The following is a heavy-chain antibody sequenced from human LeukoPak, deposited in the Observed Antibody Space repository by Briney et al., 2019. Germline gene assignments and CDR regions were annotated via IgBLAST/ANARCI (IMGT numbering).Heavy chain of an antibody. CDR2: MNPNSGNT. Sequence: ASVKVSCKASGYTFTSYDINWVRQATGQGLEWMGWMNPNSGNTGYAQKFQGRVTMTRNTSISTAYMELNSLRAEDTAVYYCARDSANEEYSGSSDWGQGTLVTVSS. CDR1: GYTFTSYD. D-gene: IGHD1-26*01. V-gene: IGHV1-8*01. J-gene: IGHJ4*02. CDR3: ARDSANEEYSGSSD.